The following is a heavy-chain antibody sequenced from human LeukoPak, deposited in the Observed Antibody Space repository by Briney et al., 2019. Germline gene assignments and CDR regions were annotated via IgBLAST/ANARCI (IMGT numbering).Heavy chain of an antibody. Sequence: PSETQSLTCAVYGGSFSGYYWSWIRQPPGKGLEWIGEINHSGSTNYNPSLKSRVTISVDTSKNQFSLKLSSVTAADTAVYYCASLDLGYCSGGSCPGSYGMDVWGQGTTVTVSS. J-gene: IGHJ6*02. CDR2: INHSGST. CDR3: ASLDLGYCSGGSCPGSYGMDV. V-gene: IGHV4-34*01. D-gene: IGHD2-15*01. CDR1: GGSFSGYY.